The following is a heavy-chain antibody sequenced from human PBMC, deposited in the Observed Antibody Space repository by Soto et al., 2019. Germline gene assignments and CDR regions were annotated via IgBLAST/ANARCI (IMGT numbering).Heavy chain of an antibody. CDR3: AREGESYCTNGVCYFDY. CDR2: INSDGSST. J-gene: IGHJ4*02. Sequence: GGSLRLSCAASGFTFSSYAMSWVRQAPGKGLEWVSRINSDGSSTSYADSVKGRFTISRDNAKNTLYLQMNSLRAEDTAVYYCAREGESYCTNGVCYFDYWGQGTLVTVSS. V-gene: IGHV3-74*01. CDR1: GFTFSSYA. D-gene: IGHD2-8*01.